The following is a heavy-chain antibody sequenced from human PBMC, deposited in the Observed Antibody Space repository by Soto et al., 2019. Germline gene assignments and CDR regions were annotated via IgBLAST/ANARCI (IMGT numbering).Heavy chain of an antibody. V-gene: IGHV2-5*02. D-gene: IGHD3-3*01. Sequence: QITLKESGPTLVKPTQTLTLTCIFSVFSLYTSGVAVGWIRQPPGKALEWLALISWDDDERYSPSLKSRLTITKDTSKKQVVLTMTNMEPVDTATYYFAHTDFWNGFFDYWGQGTLVTVSS. CDR2: ISWDDDE. CDR3: AHTDFWNGFFDY. CDR1: VFSLYTSGVA. J-gene: IGHJ4*02.